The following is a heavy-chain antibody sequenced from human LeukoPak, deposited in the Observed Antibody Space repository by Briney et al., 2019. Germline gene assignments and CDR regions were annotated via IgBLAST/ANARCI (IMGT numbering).Heavy chain of an antibody. CDR1: GFTFSSYA. CDR2: ISGSGGST. D-gene: IGHD6-19*01. V-gene: IGHV3-23*01. CDR3: AKGEYSSGWYGY. J-gene: IGHJ4*02. Sequence: GGSLRLSCAAPGFTFSSYAMSWVRQAPGKGLEWVSAISGSGGSTYYADSVKGRYTISRDNSKNTLYLQMNSLRAEDTAVYYCAKGEYSSGWYGYWGQGTLVTVSS.